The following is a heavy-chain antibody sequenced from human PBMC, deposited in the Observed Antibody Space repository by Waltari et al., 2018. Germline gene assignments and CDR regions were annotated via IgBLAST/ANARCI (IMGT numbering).Heavy chain of an antibody. V-gene: IGHV3-74*01. J-gene: IGHJ4*01. Sequence: EVQLVESGGGLVQPGGSLRLSCAASGFTFNNFWMHWVRQDAGKGLMWVSRIKNDGSGPIYAESVKGRFTISRDNAKNTLYLQMNSLRPEDTAVYYCVRAYCDGRLDYWGQGTLVTASS. D-gene: IGHD2-15*01. CDR3: VRAYCDGRLDY. CDR2: IKNDGSGP. CDR1: GFTFNNFW.